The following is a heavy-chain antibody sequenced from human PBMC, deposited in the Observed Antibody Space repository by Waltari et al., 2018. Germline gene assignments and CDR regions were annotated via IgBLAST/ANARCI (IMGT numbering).Heavy chain of an antibody. CDR2: INHSGST. CDR3: ARGVLNPGGDCYPFDY. J-gene: IGHJ4*02. CDR1: GGSFSGYY. D-gene: IGHD2-21*02. V-gene: IGHV4-34*01. Sequence: QVQLQQWGAGLLKPSETLSLTCAVYGGSFSGYYWSWIRQPPGKGLEWIGEINHSGSTNYNPSLKRRVTISVDTSKNQFSRKLSSVTAADTAVYYCARGVLNPGGDCYPFDYWGQGTLVTVSS.